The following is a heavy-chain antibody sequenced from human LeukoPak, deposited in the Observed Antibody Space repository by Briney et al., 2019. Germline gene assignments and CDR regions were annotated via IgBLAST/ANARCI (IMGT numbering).Heavy chain of an antibody. D-gene: IGHD6-19*01. CDR2: INPDSGGT. CDR1: GYTFTGYY. CDR3: ARVPSGWYIDY. Sequence: ASVKVSCKASGYTFTGYYLHWVRQAPGQGLEWMGWINPDSGGTNYAQKFQGRVTMTRDRSISTAYVDLSRLRSDDTAVYYCARVPSGWYIDYWGQGTLVTVSS. V-gene: IGHV1-2*02. J-gene: IGHJ4*02.